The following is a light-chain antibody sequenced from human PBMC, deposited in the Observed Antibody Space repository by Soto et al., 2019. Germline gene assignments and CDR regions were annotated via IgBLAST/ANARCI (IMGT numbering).Light chain of an antibody. CDR1: QAISSY. V-gene: IGKV1-9*01. CDR3: QQLNSFPIT. J-gene: IGKJ5*01. Sequence: DIQLTQAPSFLSASAGARASITCRASQAISSYLAWYQQKPGRAPKLLIYAASTLQSGVPSRFSGSGSGTEFTLTITSLQPEDFATYYCQQLNSFPITFGQGTRLEIK. CDR2: AAS.